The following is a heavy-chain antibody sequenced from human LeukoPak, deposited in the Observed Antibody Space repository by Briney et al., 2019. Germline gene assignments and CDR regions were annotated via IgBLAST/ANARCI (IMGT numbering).Heavy chain of an antibody. J-gene: IGHJ6*02. D-gene: IGHD3-10*01. Sequence: PGGSLRLSCAASGFTFSSYEMNWVRQAPGKGLEWVSYISSSGNTIYYADSVKGRFTISRDNAKNSLYLQMNSLRAGDTAVYYCARGGGYYGSGSLHYYYYGMDVWGQGTTVTVSS. CDR2: ISSSGNTI. V-gene: IGHV3-48*03. CDR1: GFTFSSYE. CDR3: ARGGGYYGSGSLHYYYYGMDV.